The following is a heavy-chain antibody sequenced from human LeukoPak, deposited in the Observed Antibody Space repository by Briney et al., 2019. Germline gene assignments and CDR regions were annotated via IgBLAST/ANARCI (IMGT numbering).Heavy chain of an antibody. CDR1: GFNFSSYW. D-gene: IGHD1-26*01. V-gene: IGHV3-7*01. CDR3: ARGGAPDN. J-gene: IGHJ4*02. Sequence: GGSLRLSCAASGFNFSSYWMSWVRQAPGKGLEWVANINQDGGKKYYVDSVRGRFAISRDNAENSVYLQMNSLRAEDTALYYCARGGAPDNWGQGTLVTVSS. CDR2: INQDGGKK.